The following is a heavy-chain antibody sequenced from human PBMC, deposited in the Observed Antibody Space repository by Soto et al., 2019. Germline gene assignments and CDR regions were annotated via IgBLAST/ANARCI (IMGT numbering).Heavy chain of an antibody. CDR3: ARHGYCSGGSCYAVFDI. Sequence: AQLVQSGAEVKKPGASVKVSCEASGYTFTSYGLSWVRQAPGQGLEWMGWITTYNGNTNYAQKLQGRVTMTTDTSTSTAYMELRSLISDATAVYYCARHGYCSGGSCYAVFDIWGQGTMVTVSS. CDR1: GYTFTSYG. J-gene: IGHJ3*02. V-gene: IGHV1-18*01. CDR2: ITTYNGNT. D-gene: IGHD2-15*01.